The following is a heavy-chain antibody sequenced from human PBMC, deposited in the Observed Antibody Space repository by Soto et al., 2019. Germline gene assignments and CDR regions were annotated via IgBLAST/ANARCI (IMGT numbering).Heavy chain of an antibody. CDR2: INAGNGNT. CDR1: GYTFTSYA. Sequence: VASVKVSCKASGYTFTSYAMHWVRQAPGQRLEWMGWINAGNGNTKYSQKFQGRVTITRDTSASTAYMELSSLRSEDTAVYYCAYSRPSRYYYYMDVWGKGTTVTVSS. CDR3: AYSRPSRYYYYMDV. V-gene: IGHV1-3*01. J-gene: IGHJ6*03. D-gene: IGHD2-21*01.